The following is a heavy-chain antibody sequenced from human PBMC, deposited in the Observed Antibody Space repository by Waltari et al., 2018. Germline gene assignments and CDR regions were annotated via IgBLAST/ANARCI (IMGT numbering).Heavy chain of an antibody. J-gene: IGHJ4*02. V-gene: IGHV4-38-2*01. CDR2: INRSGTT. Sequence: QVQRQESGPGTVRPSELLSHTCGVAGYSISGGYYWGWIRQPPGKGLVWIGSINRSGTTYYNPSLESRVTMSVDTSKNQFSLKMSPVTAADTAVYYCTRRYTRRDYSPFDFWGQGTLVTVSS. D-gene: IGHD4-4*01. CDR1: GYSISGGYY. CDR3: TRRYTRRDYSPFDF.